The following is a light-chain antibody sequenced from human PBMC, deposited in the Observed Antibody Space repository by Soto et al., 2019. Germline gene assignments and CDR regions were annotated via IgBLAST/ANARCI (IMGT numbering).Light chain of an antibody. Sequence: QSVLTQPPSVSGAPGQRVTISCTGSSSNIGAGYDVHWYQQLPGTAPKLLIYGNSNRPSGVPDRFSGSKSGTSASLAITGLQVEDEADYYCQSYDSSLSGSEVVFGGGTKVTVL. CDR1: SSNIGAGYD. CDR3: QSYDSSLSGSEVV. V-gene: IGLV1-40*01. CDR2: GNS. J-gene: IGLJ2*01.